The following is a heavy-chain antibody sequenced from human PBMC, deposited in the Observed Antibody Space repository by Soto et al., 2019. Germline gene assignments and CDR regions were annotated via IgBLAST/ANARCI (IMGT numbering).Heavy chain of an antibody. J-gene: IGHJ4*02. V-gene: IGHV4-39*01. CDR3: ARRTVNIRTFYSGLKTHCFDY. D-gene: IGHD6-19*01. CDR2: IYYSGSS. Sequence: SETLCVTCAVAGGSMSSSGDYWGWIRQPPGKGLEWIGSIYYSGSSYYNPSLQSRVAISVDTSKNQFSLKLKSVTAADTAIYYCARRTVNIRTFYSGLKTHCFDYWGQGAPVTVSS. CDR1: GGSMSSSGDY.